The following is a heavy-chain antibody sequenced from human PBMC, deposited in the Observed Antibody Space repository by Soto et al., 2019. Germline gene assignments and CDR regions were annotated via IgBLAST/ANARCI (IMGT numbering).Heavy chain of an antibody. CDR1: GGTFSSSA. CDR2: IIPLFGTG. Sequence: GASVKVSCKASGGTFSSSAISWVRQAPGQGLEWMGGIIPLFGTGNFAQKLQGRVTITADESTSTAYMELSSLRSEDTAVYYCALVVGLYCDGYCSIHYFDYWGQGTLVTVSS. J-gene: IGHJ4*02. D-gene: IGHD2-21*02. CDR3: ALVVGLYCDGYCSIHYFDY. V-gene: IGHV1-69*13.